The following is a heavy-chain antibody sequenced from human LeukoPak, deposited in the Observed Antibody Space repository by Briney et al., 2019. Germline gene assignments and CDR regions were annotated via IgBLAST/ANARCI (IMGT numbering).Heavy chain of an antibody. D-gene: IGHD3-3*01. CDR3: ASLRFLELLA. J-gene: IGHJ6*04. CDR2: ISRSSTNI. Sequence: GGSLRLSCAASGFIFSSYSMDWVRQAPGKGLEWVSSISRSSTNIYCADSVKGRFTISRDNAKNSLYLQMNSLRAEDTAVYYCASLRFLELLAWGKGTTVTVSS. CDR1: GFIFSSYS. V-gene: IGHV3-21*01.